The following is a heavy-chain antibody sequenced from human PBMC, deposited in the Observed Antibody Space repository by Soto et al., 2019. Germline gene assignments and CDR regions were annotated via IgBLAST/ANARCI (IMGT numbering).Heavy chain of an antibody. J-gene: IGHJ6*02. CDR3: ARYRVDMDIEYSSSDYYYYGMDV. Sequence: GGSLRLSCAASGFTFSSYAMHWVRQAPGKGLEWVAVISYDGSNKYYADSVKGRFTISRDNSKNTLYLQMNSLRAEDTAVYYCARYRVDMDIEYSSSDYYYYGMDVWGQGTTVTVSS. D-gene: IGHD6-6*01. V-gene: IGHV3-30-3*01. CDR1: GFTFSSYA. CDR2: ISYDGSNK.